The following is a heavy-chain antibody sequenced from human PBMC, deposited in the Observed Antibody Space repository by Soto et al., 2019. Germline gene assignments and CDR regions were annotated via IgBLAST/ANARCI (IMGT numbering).Heavy chain of an antibody. J-gene: IGHJ6*02. D-gene: IGHD2-8*01. Sequence: GASVKVSCKASGYTFTSYGISWVRQAPGQGXEWMGWISAYNGNTNYAQKLQGRVTMTTDTSTSTAYMELRSLRSDDTAVYYCARDRALGYCTNGVCYDYYYYRMDVWGQGTTVTVSS. V-gene: IGHV1-18*01. CDR2: ISAYNGNT. CDR3: ARDRALGYCTNGVCYDYYYYRMDV. CDR1: GYTFTSYG.